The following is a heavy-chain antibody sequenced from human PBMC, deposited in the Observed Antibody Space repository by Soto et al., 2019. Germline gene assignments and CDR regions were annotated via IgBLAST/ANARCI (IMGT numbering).Heavy chain of an antibody. CDR3: AKDRQPDGIWTFDY. CDR1: GFTLSSYT. CDR2: IFTGTGST. D-gene: IGHD3-9*01. Sequence: GSLRLSCSASGFTLSSYTMTWVRLAPGKGLQWVSTIFTGTGSTAYADSVRGRFSISRDDSKNILYLQMNSLRVEDTALYFCAKDRQPDGIWTFDYWGRGTLVTVYS. V-gene: IGHV3-23*01. J-gene: IGHJ4*02.